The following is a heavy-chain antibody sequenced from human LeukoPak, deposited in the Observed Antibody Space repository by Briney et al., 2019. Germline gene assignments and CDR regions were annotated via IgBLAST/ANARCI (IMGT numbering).Heavy chain of an antibody. D-gene: IGHD6-19*01. V-gene: IGHV1-18*01. Sequence: GPVKVSCKASGYTCTSYGISWVRQAPGQGLEWMGWISAYNGNTNYAQKIQGRVTMTTDTSTSTAYMELRNLRSDDTAVYYCARDADTAVAGYDYWGQGNLVTVSS. CDR3: ARDADTAVAGYDY. CDR1: GYTCTSYG. CDR2: ISAYNGNT. J-gene: IGHJ4*02.